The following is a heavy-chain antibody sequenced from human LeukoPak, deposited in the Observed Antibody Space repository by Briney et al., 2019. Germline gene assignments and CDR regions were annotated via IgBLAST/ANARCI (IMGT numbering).Heavy chain of an antibody. CDR3: ARGRGSSWYLAY. D-gene: IGHD6-13*01. Sequence: GGSLRLSCTTSGLTFSTSGFNWVRQAPGKGLEWVSIIYSGGSTYYADSVKGRFTISRDNSKNTLYLQMNSLRAEDTAVYYCARGRGSSWYLAYWGQGTLVTVSS. J-gene: IGHJ4*02. V-gene: IGHV3-53*01. CDR1: GLTFSTSG. CDR2: IYSGGST.